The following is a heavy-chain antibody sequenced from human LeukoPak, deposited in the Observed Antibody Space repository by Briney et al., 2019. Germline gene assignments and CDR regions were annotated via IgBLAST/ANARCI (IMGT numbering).Heavy chain of an antibody. CDR1: GYTFTAYY. CDR3: ARGGIERDWFDP. J-gene: IGHJ5*02. CDR2: INPNSGGT. D-gene: IGHD2/OR15-2a*01. V-gene: IGHV1-2*02. Sequence: ASVKVSCMASGYTFTAYYMHWVRQAPGQGLEWMGWINPNSGGTNYAQKFQGRVTMTRDTSISTAYLELSRLRSDDTAVYYCARGGIERDWFDPWGQGALVTVSS.